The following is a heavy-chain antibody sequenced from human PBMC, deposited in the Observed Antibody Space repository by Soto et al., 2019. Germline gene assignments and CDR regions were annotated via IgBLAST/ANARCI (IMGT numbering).Heavy chain of an antibody. CDR3: ARDLGPLDDFRYYYYYYMDV. CDR2: ISGSGGST. CDR1: GCTFRSYA. V-gene: IGHV3-23*01. D-gene: IGHD3-3*01. Sequence: GGSLRLSCAASGCTFRSYARSWVRQDPGKGLEWASAISGSGGSTYYADSVKGRFTISRDNAKNTLYLQMNSLRAEDTAVYYCARDLGPLDDFRYYYYYYMDVWGKGTTVTVSS. J-gene: IGHJ6*03.